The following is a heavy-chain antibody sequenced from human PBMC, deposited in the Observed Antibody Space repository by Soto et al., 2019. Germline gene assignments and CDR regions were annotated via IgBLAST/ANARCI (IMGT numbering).Heavy chain of an antibody. CDR1: GFTFSNAW. D-gene: IGHD6-19*01. CDR2: IKSKTDGGTT. CDR3: TTVAGTFGAYYGMDV. Sequence: AGGSLRLSCAASGFTFSNAWMSWVRQAPGKGLEWVGRIKSKTDGGTTDYAAPVKGRFTISRDDSKNTLYLQMNSLKTEDTAVYYCTTVAGTFGAYYGMDVWGQGTTVTVSS. J-gene: IGHJ6*02. V-gene: IGHV3-15*01.